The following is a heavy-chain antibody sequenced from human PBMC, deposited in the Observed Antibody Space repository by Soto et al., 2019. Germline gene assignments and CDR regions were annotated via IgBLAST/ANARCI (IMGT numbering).Heavy chain of an antibody. Sequence: XGSLGLSCAASGFTFSSSAMSWVRQAPGKGLEWVSTTTISGTYYTESVKGRFTISRDNSKNTLYLQMNSLRVEDAAVYYCARLTTSWGQGALVTVSS. J-gene: IGHJ5*02. CDR1: GFTFSSSA. CDR2: TTISGT. CDR3: ARLTTS. V-gene: IGHV3-23*01.